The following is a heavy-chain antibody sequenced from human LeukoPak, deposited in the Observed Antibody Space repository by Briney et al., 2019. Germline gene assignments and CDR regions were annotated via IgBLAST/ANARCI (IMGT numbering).Heavy chain of an antibody. J-gene: IGHJ4*02. D-gene: IGHD2/OR15-2a*01. V-gene: IGHV1-18*01. CDR3: TRYPTISGHYYFDY. CDR1: GYTFTNYA. CDR2: INTYNGDA. Sequence: ASVKVSCKAFGYTFTNYAISWVRQAPGQGFEWLGWINTYNGDAKYPLNIQGRVSLTTDTFTSTAYMELWSLRPDDTAVYYCTRYPTISGHYYFDYWGQGTLVTVSS.